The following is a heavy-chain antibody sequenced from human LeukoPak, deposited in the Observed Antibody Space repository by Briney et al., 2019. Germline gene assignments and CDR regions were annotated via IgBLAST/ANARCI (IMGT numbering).Heavy chain of an antibody. D-gene: IGHD1-26*01. Sequence: YPSETLSLTCTVSGGSISSSSYYWGWIRQPPGKGLEWIGSIYYTGSTYYNPSLKSRVTISVDTSKNQFSLKLSSVTAADTAVYYCASQIVGATYYYYYYMDVWGKGTTVTISS. CDR2: IYYTGST. J-gene: IGHJ6*03. CDR3: ASQIVGATYYYYYYMDV. V-gene: IGHV4-39*01. CDR1: GGSISSSSYY.